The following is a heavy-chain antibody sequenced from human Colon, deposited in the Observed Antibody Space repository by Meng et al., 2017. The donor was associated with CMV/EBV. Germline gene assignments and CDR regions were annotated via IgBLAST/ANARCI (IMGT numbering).Heavy chain of an antibody. J-gene: IGHJ4*02. D-gene: IGHD5-12*01. V-gene: IGHV2-5*02. CDR1: LLYFLSDKAG. CDR2: IYLDDVT. Sequence: TLHESRPPLETPTQNLTLTSPFPLLYFLSDKAGVGCIRHPPVNALEWLGFIYLDDVTRYRPSLKTRLTITMDTSKNHVILTMTNMDPADTATYYCVRRSYSCQDDYWGQGALVTVSS. CDR3: VRRSYSCQDDY.